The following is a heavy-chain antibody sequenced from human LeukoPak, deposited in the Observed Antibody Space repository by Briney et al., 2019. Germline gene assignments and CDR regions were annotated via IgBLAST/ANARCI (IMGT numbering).Heavy chain of an antibody. J-gene: IGHJ3*02. CDR3: ARAQYYYDSSGYQESDAFDI. CDR2: IYYSGST. Sequence: SETLSLTCTVSGGSISSYYWSWIRQPPGKGLEWIGYIYYSGSTNYNPSLKSRVTISVDTSKNQFSLKLSSVTGADTAVYYCARAQYYYDSSGYQESDAFDIWGQGTMVTVSS. CDR1: GGSISSYY. V-gene: IGHV4-59*01. D-gene: IGHD3-22*01.